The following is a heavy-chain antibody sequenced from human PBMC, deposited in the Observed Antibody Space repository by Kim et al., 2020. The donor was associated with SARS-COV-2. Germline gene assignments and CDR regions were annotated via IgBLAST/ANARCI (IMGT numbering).Heavy chain of an antibody. V-gene: IGHV1-69*13. J-gene: IGHJ6*03. D-gene: IGHD3-22*01. Sequence: SVKVSCKASGGTFSSYAISWVRQAPGQGLEWMGGIIPIFGTANYAQKFQGRVTITADESTSTAYMELSSLRSEDTAVYYCARVYYDSSGYYYYYMDVWGKGTTVTVSS. CDR1: GGTFSSYA. CDR2: IIPIFGTA. CDR3: ARVYYDSSGYYYYYMDV.